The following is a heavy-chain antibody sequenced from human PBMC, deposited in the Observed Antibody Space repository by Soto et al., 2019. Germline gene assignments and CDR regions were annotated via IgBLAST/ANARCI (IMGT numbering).Heavy chain of an antibody. CDR2: ISYDGGKK. V-gene: IGHV3-30*04. J-gene: IGHJ4*02. CDR1: GFNFSSYA. D-gene: IGHD6-13*01. CDR3: AREGQPAAGNTPHN. Sequence: PGGSLRLSCAASGFNFSSYAMHWVRQAPGKGLEWVAVISYDGGKKYYADSVKGRFTISRDNSKNTLYVEMNSLSAEDAAVYYCAREGQPAAGNTPHNCGRGPLVTVYS.